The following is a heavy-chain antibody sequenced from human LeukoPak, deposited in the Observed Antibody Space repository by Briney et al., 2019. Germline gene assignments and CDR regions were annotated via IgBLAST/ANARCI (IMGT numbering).Heavy chain of an antibody. V-gene: IGHV3-66*01. CDR3: ARGSLGHDY. CDR1: GFSVSGNY. J-gene: IGHJ4*02. Sequence: PGGSLRLSCAASGFSVSGNYMTWVRQAPGKGLEWVSVFETGGRTYHADSVKGRFTLSRDNAKNTLYLQMNRLRVEDTAVYYCARGSLGHDYWGQGTLVTVSS. CDR2: FETGGRT. D-gene: IGHD3-3*02.